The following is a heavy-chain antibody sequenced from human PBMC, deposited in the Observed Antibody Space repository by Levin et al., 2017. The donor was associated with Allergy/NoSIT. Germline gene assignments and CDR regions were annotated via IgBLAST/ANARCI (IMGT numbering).Heavy chain of an antibody. Sequence: PGGSLRLSCVGSGFTFSSFSINWVRLAPGKGLEWLSYIGSGSSPIYYADSVKGRFTISRDDVKDSLYLQMNSLRPEDTAVYYCARYGGSGFNKWGQGTLVIVSS. J-gene: IGHJ4*02. V-gene: IGHV3-48*01. CDR2: IGSGSSPI. D-gene: IGHD6-19*01. CDR3: ARYGGSGFNK. CDR1: GFTFSSFS.